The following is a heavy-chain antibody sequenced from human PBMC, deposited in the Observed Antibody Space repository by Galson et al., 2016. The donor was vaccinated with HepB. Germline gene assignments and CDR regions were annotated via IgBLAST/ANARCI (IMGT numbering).Heavy chain of an antibody. D-gene: IGHD5-24*01. J-gene: IGHJ6*02. V-gene: IGHV3-33*01. CDR3: VRGDVYIPGDV. Sequence: SLRLSCAASDDFRFSSYNMVWVRQRPGKGLEWVAVVWYDGVKKFYADSVRGRFTISRDKSGNSLSLQMTSLRAEDSGVYYCVRGDVYIPGDVWGQGTTVTVSS. CDR2: VWYDGVKK. CDR1: DDFRFSSYN.